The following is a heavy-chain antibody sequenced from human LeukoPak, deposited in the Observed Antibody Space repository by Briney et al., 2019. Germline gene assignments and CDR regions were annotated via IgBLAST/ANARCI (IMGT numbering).Heavy chain of an antibody. V-gene: IGHV3-74*01. D-gene: IGHD6-13*01. CDR2: INSDGSST. J-gene: IGHJ4*02. Sequence: ESLRLTCAASGVTFSSYWMHWVRQPPGKGLVWVSRINSDGSSTSYADSVKGRLTISRDNAKNTLYLQMNSLRAEDTAVYYCARVGYISILYVDYWGQGTLVTVSS. CDR3: ARVGYISILYVDY. CDR1: GVTFSSYW.